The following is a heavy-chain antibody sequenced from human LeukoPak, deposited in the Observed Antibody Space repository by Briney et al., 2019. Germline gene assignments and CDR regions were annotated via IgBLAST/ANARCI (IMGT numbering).Heavy chain of an antibody. V-gene: IGHV5-10-1*01. J-gene: IGHJ4*02. CDR2: IDPSDSYT. CDR1: GXSFTSYW. CDR3: ARARFCSGGSCYAEY. Sequence: GESLRISSKGSGXSFTSYWISWVRQMPGKGLEWMGRIDPSDSYTNYSPSFQGHVTMSVDESIRTAYLQWSSLKASDTAIYYCARARFCSGGSCYAEYWGQGTLVTVSS. D-gene: IGHD2-15*01.